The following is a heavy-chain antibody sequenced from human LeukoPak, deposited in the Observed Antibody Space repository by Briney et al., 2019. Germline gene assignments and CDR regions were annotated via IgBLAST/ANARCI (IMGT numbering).Heavy chain of an antibody. Sequence: GGSLRLSCAAAGFTFSSYVMTWVRQAPGKGLEWVSSVSAVDSSTYYADSVKGRFTISRDNSKNTLYLQMDSLRAEDTALYYCAKYSSTSNYYYGSDVWGQGTTVTVSS. CDR3: AKYSSTSNYYYGSDV. V-gene: IGHV3-23*01. J-gene: IGHJ6*02. CDR2: VSAVDSST. CDR1: GFTFSSYV. D-gene: IGHD6-6*01.